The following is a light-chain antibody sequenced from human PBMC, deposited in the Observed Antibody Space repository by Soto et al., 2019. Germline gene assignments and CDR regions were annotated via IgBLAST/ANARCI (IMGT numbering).Light chain of an antibody. CDR2: EVS. Sequence: QSVLTQPPSVSRSPGQSVTISCTGTSTDFVSYNRVSWYQQPPGTAPKLMIYEVSKRPSGVPDRFSGSKSGNTASLTISGLQAADEADYYCSLYTSENAYVFGTGTKVTVL. CDR3: SLYTSENAYV. V-gene: IGLV2-18*01. CDR1: STDFVSYNR. J-gene: IGLJ1*01.